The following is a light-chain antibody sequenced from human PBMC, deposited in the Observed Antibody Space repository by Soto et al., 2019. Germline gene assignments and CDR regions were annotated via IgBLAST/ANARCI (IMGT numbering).Light chain of an antibody. Sequence: EIVMTQSPATLSVSPGERATLSCRASQSVSSNLAWYQQKPGQAPRLLIYVASTRATGIPARFSGSGSGTELTHTISSLQSEDFSVYYCQQYNNWPLTWTVGQGTKVEIK. CDR3: QQYNNWPLTWT. V-gene: IGKV3-15*01. J-gene: IGKJ1*01. CDR2: VAS. CDR1: QSVSSN.